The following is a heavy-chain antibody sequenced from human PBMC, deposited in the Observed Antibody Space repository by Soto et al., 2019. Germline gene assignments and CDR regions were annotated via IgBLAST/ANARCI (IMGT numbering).Heavy chain of an antibody. CDR1: GFTFSTYA. V-gene: IGHV3-23*01. CDR2: ISDSDGST. D-gene: IGHD2-15*01. J-gene: IGHJ4*02. Sequence: EVQLLESGGGLVQPGGSLTLSCAASGFTFSTYAMTWVRQAPGKGLEWVSTISDSDGSTYYADSVKGRFTISRDNSKNTVYLQMNSLRAEDTAGYCCAKEVEGGWYYFDYWGEGTLVTVCS. CDR3: AKEVEGGWYYFDY.